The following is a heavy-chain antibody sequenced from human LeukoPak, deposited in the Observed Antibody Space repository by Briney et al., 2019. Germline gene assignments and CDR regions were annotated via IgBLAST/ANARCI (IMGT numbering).Heavy chain of an antibody. V-gene: IGHV1-2*02. CDR2: INPKSGGT. J-gene: IGHJ4*02. Sequence: GASVEVSCKASRYTFTGYYLHWVRQAPGQGLEWMGWINPKSGGTNYAQKFQGRVTMTRDTSISTAYMELSRLRSDDTATYYCARSPLGGGGYWGQGTLVTVSS. CDR1: RYTFTGYY. CDR3: ARSPLGGGGY. D-gene: IGHD3-16*01.